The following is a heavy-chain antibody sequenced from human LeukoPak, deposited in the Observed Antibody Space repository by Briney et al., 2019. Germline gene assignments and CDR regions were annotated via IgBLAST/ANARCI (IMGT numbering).Heavy chain of an antibody. J-gene: IGHJ4*02. Sequence: GGSLRLSCAASGFTFSNYWMHWVRQAPGKGLVWVSRINSDGSNTNYADSVKGRFTISRDNAKNTLYLQMNSLRTEDTAVYYCARERSGSYFEGNFDYWGQGTLVTVSS. CDR1: GFTFSNYW. CDR3: ARERSGSYFEGNFDY. D-gene: IGHD1-26*01. V-gene: IGHV3-74*01. CDR2: INSDGSNT.